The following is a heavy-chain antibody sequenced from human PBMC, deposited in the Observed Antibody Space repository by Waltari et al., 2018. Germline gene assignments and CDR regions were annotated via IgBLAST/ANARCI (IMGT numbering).Heavy chain of an antibody. J-gene: IGHJ5*02. D-gene: IGHD3-22*01. CDR1: GGTFSRYA. CDR2: IIPSFGTA. Sequence: QVQLVQSGAEVKKPASSVKVSCKASGGTFSRYAISCVRQAPGQGLEWMGMIIPSFGTANDAQKFQGRVTITADKSTSTAYMELSSLRSEDTAVYYCARDSSYYDSSGAWGQGTLVTVSS. CDR3: ARDSSYYDSSGA. V-gene: IGHV1-69*13.